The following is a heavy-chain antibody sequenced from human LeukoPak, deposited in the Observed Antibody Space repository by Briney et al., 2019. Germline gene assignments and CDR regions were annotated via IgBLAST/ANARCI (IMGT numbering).Heavy chain of an antibody. J-gene: IGHJ3*02. Sequence: PSETLSLTCTVSGGSVSSGSYYWSWIRQPPGKGLEWIGYIYYGGSTNYNPSLKSRVTTSVDTSKNQFSLKLSSVTAADTAVYYCARVRVLTGYFAAGGDAFDIWGQGTMVTVSS. D-gene: IGHD3-9*01. CDR3: ARVRVLTGYFAAGGDAFDI. CDR2: IYYGGST. CDR1: GGSVSSGSYY. V-gene: IGHV4-61*01.